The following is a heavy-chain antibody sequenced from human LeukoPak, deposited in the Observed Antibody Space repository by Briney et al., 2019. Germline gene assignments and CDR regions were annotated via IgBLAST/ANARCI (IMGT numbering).Heavy chain of an antibody. J-gene: IGHJ4*02. Sequence: GGSPRLSCAASGFIVSSKYMSWVRQAPGKGLEWVSTLYSNGNTYYADSVKGRFTISRDNSKNTLSLQMNSLRAEDTAVYYCARDYYDGSAYYSYYEYWGQGTLVTVSS. CDR1: GFIVSSKY. D-gene: IGHD3-22*01. V-gene: IGHV3-53*01. CDR3: ARDYYDGSAYYSYYEY. CDR2: LYSNGNT.